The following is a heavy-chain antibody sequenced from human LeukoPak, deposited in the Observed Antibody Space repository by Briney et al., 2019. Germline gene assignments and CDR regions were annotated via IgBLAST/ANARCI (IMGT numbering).Heavy chain of an antibody. CDR3: ASREHTTYSSGWSYHLNWLDP. Sequence: SETLSLTCTVSGGSISSSSYYWGWIRQPPGKGLEWIGSIYYSGSTYYNPSLKSRVTISVDTSKNQFSLKLSSVTAADTAVYYCASREHTTYSSGWSYHLNWLDPWGQGTLVTVSS. J-gene: IGHJ5*02. V-gene: IGHV4-39*01. D-gene: IGHD6-19*01. CDR1: GGSISSSSYY. CDR2: IYYSGST.